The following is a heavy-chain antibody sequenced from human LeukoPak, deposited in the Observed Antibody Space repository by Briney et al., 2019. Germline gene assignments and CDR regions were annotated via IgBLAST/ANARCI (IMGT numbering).Heavy chain of an antibody. Sequence: SETLSLTCTVSGYSISSGYYWGWIRQPPGKGLEWIGSIYHSGSTYYNPSLKSRVTISVDTSKNQFSLKLSSVTAADTAVYYCARLVRQPLLYYFDYWGQGTLVTVSS. CDR2: IYHSGST. J-gene: IGHJ4*02. CDR3: ARLVRQPLLYYFDY. D-gene: IGHD2-21*02. CDR1: GYSISSGYY. V-gene: IGHV4-38-2*02.